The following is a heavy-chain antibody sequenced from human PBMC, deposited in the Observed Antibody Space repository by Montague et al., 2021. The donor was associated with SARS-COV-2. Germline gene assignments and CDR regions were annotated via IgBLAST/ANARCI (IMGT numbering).Heavy chain of an antibody. CDR1: GASFSGYY. V-gene: IGHV4-34*12. CDR2: VIHSGTT. D-gene: IGHD3-10*01. J-gene: IGHJ6*02. Sequence: SETLSLTCHVYGASFSGYYWSWVRQSPGKGLAWIGEVIHSGTTNYNPSLKGRVTTSIDSSNDRFSLRLTSLTAADTGVYYCASGEFFYYGSGNYYRSALDDWGQGTAVTVSS. CDR3: ASGEFFYYGSGNYYRSALDD.